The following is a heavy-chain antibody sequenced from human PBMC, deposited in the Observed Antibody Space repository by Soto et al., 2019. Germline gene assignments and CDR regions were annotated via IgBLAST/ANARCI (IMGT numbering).Heavy chain of an antibody. CDR1: GGSFSSDSFI. Sequence: QVQLQESGPGLVKPSQTLSLTCSVSGGSFSSDSFIWSWVRQFPGKGLEWIGYINYSGTTYYNPSLRSRITMSVDTSKNQFSLNLSSVTAEDTAVYYCARDHKWDGMDVWGQGTTVTVSS. D-gene: IGHD1-26*01. CDR2: INYSGTT. CDR3: ARDHKWDGMDV. V-gene: IGHV4-31*03. J-gene: IGHJ6*02.